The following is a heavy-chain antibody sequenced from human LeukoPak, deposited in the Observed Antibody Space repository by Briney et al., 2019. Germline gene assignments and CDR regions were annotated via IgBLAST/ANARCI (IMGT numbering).Heavy chain of an antibody. CDR2: ILYDGNDE. CDR3: AKGPLRGTAAAIDY. Sequence: PWGSLRLSCTASGFTFSNYGMHWVRQAPGKGLEWVAVILYDGNDEYYTDSVKGRFAISRDISTDTLWLQMDSLRTEDTAVYYCAKGPLRGTAAAIDYWGQGTLVTVSS. CDR1: GFTFSNYG. V-gene: IGHV3-30*02. D-gene: IGHD2-2*01. J-gene: IGHJ4*02.